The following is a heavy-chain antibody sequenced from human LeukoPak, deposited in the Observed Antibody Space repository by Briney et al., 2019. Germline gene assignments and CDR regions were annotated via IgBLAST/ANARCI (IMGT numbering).Heavy chain of an antibody. V-gene: IGHV3-21*01. CDR1: GFTFSNYG. CDR2: ITSRSSYI. CDR3: ARGGYYYDSSGPLDY. J-gene: IGHJ4*02. D-gene: IGHD3-22*01. Sequence: PGGSLRLSCAASGFTFSNYGMNWVRQAPGRGLEWVSSITSRSSYIYYADSMKGRFTISRDNSKNTLYLQMNSLRAEDTAVYYCARGGYYYDSSGPLDYWGQGTLVTVSS.